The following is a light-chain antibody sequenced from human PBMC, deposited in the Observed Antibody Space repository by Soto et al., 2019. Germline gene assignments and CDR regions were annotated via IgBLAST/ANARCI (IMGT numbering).Light chain of an antibody. CDR2: GNS. J-gene: IGLJ2*01. V-gene: IGLV1-40*01. CDR1: SSNIGAGYD. CDR3: QSYDSSLSVVV. Sequence: QAVVTQPPSVSGAPGQRVTISCTGSSSNIGAGYDVLWYQQLPGTAPKLLIYGNSNRPSGVPDRFSGSKSGTSASLAITGLQAEDEADYYCQSYDSSLSVVVFGGGTKLTVL.